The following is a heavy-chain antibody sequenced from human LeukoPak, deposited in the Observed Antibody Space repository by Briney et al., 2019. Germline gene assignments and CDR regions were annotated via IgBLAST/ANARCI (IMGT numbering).Heavy chain of an antibody. D-gene: IGHD3-10*01. Sequence: SQTLSLTCAISGDSVSSNSAAWNWIRQSPSRGLEWLGRTYYKSKWYNDYALSVKSRITINPDTSKNQFSLKLSSVTAADTAVYYCARGLRGTMVRGVIIAFDYWGQGTLVTVSS. J-gene: IGHJ4*02. V-gene: IGHV6-1*01. CDR1: GDSVSSNSAA. CDR2: TYYKSKWYN. CDR3: ARGLRGTMVRGVIIAFDY.